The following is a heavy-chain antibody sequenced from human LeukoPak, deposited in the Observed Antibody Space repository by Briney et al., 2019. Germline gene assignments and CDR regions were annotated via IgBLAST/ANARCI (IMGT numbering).Heavy chain of an antibody. D-gene: IGHD3-9*01. CDR3: ANLNGLDV. CDR1: GFSFTTYW. J-gene: IGHJ6*02. Sequence: GGSLRLPCAASGFSFTTYWMHWVRQAPGKGLVWVSRINSDGSITSYADSVKGRFTISRDNAKNTLYLQMNSLRAEDTAVYYCANLNGLDVWGQGTTVTVSS. CDR2: INSDGSIT. V-gene: IGHV3-74*01.